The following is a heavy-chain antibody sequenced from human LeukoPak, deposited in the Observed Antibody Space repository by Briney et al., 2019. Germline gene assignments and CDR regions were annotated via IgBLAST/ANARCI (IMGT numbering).Heavy chain of an antibody. D-gene: IGHD6-6*01. CDR1: GFTFRRYS. CDR3: TRDLSLAAPQGFDY. J-gene: IGHJ4*02. CDR2: ISSGSDYI. Sequence: GGSLRLSCTASGFTFRRYSFNWVRQAPGKGLEWVSTISSGSDYIYYADSVRGRFTISRDSAENSLYLQMNSLRAEDTAVYYCTRDLSLAAPQGFDYWGQGTLVTVSS. V-gene: IGHV3-21*01.